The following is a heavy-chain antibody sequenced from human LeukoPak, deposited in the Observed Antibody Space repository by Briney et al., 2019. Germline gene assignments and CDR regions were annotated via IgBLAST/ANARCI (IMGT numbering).Heavy chain of an antibody. CDR1: GGSFSSYY. V-gene: IGHV4-34*01. J-gene: IGHJ4*02. CDR2: INHSGST. D-gene: IGHD3-9*01. CDR3: ARVTGYTIEDYFDY. Sequence: SETLSLTCAVYGGSFSSYYWSWIRQPPGKGLEWMGEINHSGSTNYNPSLKSRVTISVDTSKNQFSLKLRSVTAADTAVYYCARVTGYTIEDYFDYWGQGTLVTVSS.